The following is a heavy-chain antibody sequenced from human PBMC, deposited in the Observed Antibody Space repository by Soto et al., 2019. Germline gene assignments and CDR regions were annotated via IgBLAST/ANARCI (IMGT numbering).Heavy chain of an antibody. CDR2: ISAYSGIT. D-gene: IGHD1-1*01. CDR3: ARDVRAGDNLFGNGTDYSGIYT. V-gene: IGHV1-18*01. CDR1: GYTFTNYG. Sequence: ASVKVSCKASGYTFTNYGISWVRHAPGQGLEWMGWISAYSGITNYAQKLQGRVTMTTDTSTSTAYMELRSLRSDDTAVYYCARDVRAGDNLFGNGTDYSGIYTRARRTTLPISS. J-gene: IGHJ6*02.